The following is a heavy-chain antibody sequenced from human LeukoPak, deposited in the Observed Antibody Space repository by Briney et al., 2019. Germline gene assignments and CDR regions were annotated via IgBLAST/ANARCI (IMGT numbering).Heavy chain of an antibody. Sequence: SETLSLTCTVSGGSISSYYWSWIRQPPGKGLEWIGYIYYSGSTNYNPSLKSRVTISVDTSKNQFSLKLSSVTAADTAVYYCARGDEKYYDFWSGFDDMDVWGQGTTVTVSS. CDR1: GGSISSYY. CDR3: ARGDEKYYDFWSGFDDMDV. J-gene: IGHJ6*02. V-gene: IGHV4-59*13. CDR2: IYYSGST. D-gene: IGHD3-3*01.